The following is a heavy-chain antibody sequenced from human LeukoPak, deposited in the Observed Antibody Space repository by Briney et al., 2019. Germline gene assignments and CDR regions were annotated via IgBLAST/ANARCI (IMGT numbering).Heavy chain of an antibody. CDR1: GFTFSSYG. Sequence: GGSLRLSCSASGFTFSSYGMSWVRQAPGKGLEWVSAISGSGGSTYYADSVKGRFTISRDNSKNTLYLQMNSLRAEDTAVYYCAQPRPTMVRGVIRPAWGQGTLVTVSS. D-gene: IGHD3-10*01. J-gene: IGHJ5*02. CDR3: AQPRPTMVRGVIRPA. V-gene: IGHV3-23*01. CDR2: ISGSGGST.